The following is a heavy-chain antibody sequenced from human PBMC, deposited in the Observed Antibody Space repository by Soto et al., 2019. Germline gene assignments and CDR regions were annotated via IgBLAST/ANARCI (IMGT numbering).Heavy chain of an antibody. D-gene: IGHD3-22*01. CDR3: ARDGDYYESGDYILRDAFDI. CDR1: GFTFSDYY. Sequence: QVQLVESGGDLVKPGGSLRLSCAASGFTFSDYYMSWIRQAPGKGLEWLSYMSSSGKMIYYADSVEGRFTISRDNAKNSLYLQMSSLRAEDTDIYYCARDGDYYESGDYILRDAFDIWGQATMVVVSS. J-gene: IGHJ3*02. CDR2: MSSSGKMI. V-gene: IGHV3-11*01.